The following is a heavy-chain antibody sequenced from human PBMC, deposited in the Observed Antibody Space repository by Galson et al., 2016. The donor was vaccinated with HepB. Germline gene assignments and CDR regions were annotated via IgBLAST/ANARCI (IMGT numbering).Heavy chain of an antibody. CDR1: GRSISSYP. Sequence: SETLSLTCIVSGRSISSYPWTWIRQSPEKGLAWIGNMHYSGSTNYNPSLKSRVTISVDTSKNQFSLKLSSVTAADTAVYYCARAGGYYYYYYGMDVWGQGTTVTVSS. CDR3: ARAGGYYYYYYGMDV. CDR2: MHYSGST. D-gene: IGHD3-10*01. J-gene: IGHJ6*02. V-gene: IGHV4-59*13.